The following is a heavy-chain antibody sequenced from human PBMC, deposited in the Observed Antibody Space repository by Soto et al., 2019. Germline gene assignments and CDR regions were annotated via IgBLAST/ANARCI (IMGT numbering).Heavy chain of an antibody. Sequence: PGGSLRLSCAASGFTFSSYGMHWVRQAPGKGLEWVAVISHDGSKKYYADSVKGRFTISRDNSKNTLYLQMNSLRAEDTAMYYCAKVSYSSGWLVIDYWGQGTLVTVSS. CDR2: ISHDGSKK. CDR3: AKVSYSSGWLVIDY. J-gene: IGHJ4*02. CDR1: GFTFSSYG. V-gene: IGHV3-30*18. D-gene: IGHD6-19*01.